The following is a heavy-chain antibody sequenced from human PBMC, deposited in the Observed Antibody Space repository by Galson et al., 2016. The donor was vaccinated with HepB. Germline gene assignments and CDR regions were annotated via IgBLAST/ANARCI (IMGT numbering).Heavy chain of an antibody. J-gene: IGHJ4*02. CDR3: VRQSHCSTDCSPYYFDS. CDR2: IYPRDSDT. Sequence: QSGAEVKKPGESLKISCKGSGYTFSRYWIAWVRQMPGKGLEWMAIIYPRDSDTRYSPSFQGQVTISADESISTAYLQWSSLKASDTAMYYCVRQSHCSTDCSPYYFDSWGQGTLVTVSS. V-gene: IGHV5-51*01. CDR1: GYTFSRYW. D-gene: IGHD2-21*02.